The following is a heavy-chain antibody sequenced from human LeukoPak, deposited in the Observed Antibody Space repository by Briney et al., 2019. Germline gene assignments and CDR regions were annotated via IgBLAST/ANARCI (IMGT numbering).Heavy chain of an antibody. J-gene: IGHJ4*02. Sequence: GGSLRLSCAASGFTFSSYAMSWVRQAPGKGLEWVSAISGSGGSTYYADSVKGRFTISRDNSKNTLYLQMNSLRAEDAAVYYCAKAWTYYYDSRLDYWGQGTLVTVSS. CDR1: GFTFSSYA. CDR2: ISGSGGST. D-gene: IGHD3-22*01. V-gene: IGHV3-23*01. CDR3: AKAWTYYYDSRLDY.